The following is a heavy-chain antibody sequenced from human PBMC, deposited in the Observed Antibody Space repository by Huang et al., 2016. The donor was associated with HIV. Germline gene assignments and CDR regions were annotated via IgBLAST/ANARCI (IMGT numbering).Heavy chain of an antibody. Sequence: QLRLVQSGAEVKKPAASVRVSCQASGYAFSVSGFSWVRQARGQGPEWVGWSRASNGETNYGQRFQGRVTWTTDTSTTTVYMDLRSLRSDDTAVYYCARDPKYHSFPYFRQRRGIEIWGQGTVVTVSS. J-gene: IGHJ3*02. CDR2: SRASNGET. V-gene: IGHV1-18*04. D-gene: IGHD3-16*01. CDR3: ARDPKYHSFPYFRQRRGIEI. CDR1: GYAFSVSG.